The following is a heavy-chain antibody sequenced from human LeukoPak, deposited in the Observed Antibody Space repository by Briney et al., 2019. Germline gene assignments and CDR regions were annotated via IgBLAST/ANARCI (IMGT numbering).Heavy chain of an antibody. CDR1: GGSFSGYY. Sequence: SETLSLTCAVYGGSFSGYYWSWIRQPPGKGLEWIGEINHSGSTNYNPSLKSRVTISVDTSKNQFSLKLSSVTAADTAVYYCAGEPSDCSGGSCYSGDYWGQGTLVTVSS. CDR2: INHSGST. V-gene: IGHV4-34*01. D-gene: IGHD2-15*01. CDR3: AGEPSDCSGGSCYSGDY. J-gene: IGHJ4*02.